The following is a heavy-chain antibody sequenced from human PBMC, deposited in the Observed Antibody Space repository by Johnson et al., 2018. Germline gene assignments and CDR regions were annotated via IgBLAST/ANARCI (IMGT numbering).Heavy chain of an antibody. V-gene: IGHV4-59*01. J-gene: IGHJ6*03. Sequence: QVQLQESGPGLVKPSETLSLTCTVSGGSISSYYWSWIRQPPGKGLEWIGYIYYSGSTNYNPSLKSRVTISVDTSKNQFSLKLSSVTAADTAGYYCARNTYYYDSSGYYYYYYRDVWGKGTTVTVSS. CDR1: GGSISSYY. CDR3: ARNTYYYDSSGYYYYYYRDV. D-gene: IGHD3-22*01. CDR2: IYYSGST.